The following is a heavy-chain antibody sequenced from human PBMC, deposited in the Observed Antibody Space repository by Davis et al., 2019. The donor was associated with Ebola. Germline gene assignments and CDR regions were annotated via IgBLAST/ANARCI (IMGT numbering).Heavy chain of an antibody. V-gene: IGHV3-30*18. CDR3: AKWTAGDY. J-gene: IGHJ4*02. Sequence: GESLKISCAASGFRFNNYGMHWVRQAPGKGLEWVAVISYDGNNKYYADSMKGRFTISRDNSKNTLYLQMNSLRAEDTAVYYCAKWTAGDYWGQGTLVTVSS. D-gene: IGHD6-13*01. CDR1: GFRFNNYG. CDR2: ISYDGNNK.